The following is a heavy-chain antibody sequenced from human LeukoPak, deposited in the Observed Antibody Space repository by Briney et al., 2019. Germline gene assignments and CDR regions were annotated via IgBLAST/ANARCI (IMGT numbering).Heavy chain of an antibody. D-gene: IGHD6-13*01. CDR2: IYYSGST. Sequence: SETLSLTCTVSGGSISSSSYYWGWIRQPPGKGLEWIGSIYYSGSTYYNPSLKSRVTISVGTSKNQFSLDLSSVTAADTAVYYCARHGIVDSSRKYYFDYWGQGTLVTVSS. CDR1: GGSISSSSYY. V-gene: IGHV4-39*01. J-gene: IGHJ4*02. CDR3: ARHGIVDSSRKYYFDY.